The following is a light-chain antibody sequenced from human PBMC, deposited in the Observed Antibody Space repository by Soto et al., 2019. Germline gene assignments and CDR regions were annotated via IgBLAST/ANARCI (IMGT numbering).Light chain of an antibody. CDR2: AAS. Sequence: DIQMIQSPSSLSAYVGARATISCRASQDIGNHLAWYQQKPGKVPKLLIHAASTLQSGVPSRFSGSGSGTDFTLTISSLQPEDVATYFCEMYNIAPLITFGQGTRLEIK. CDR3: EMYNIAPLIT. V-gene: IGKV1-27*01. J-gene: IGKJ5*01. CDR1: QDIGNH.